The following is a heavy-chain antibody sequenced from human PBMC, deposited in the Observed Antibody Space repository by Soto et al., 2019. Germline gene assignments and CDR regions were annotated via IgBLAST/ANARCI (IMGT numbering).Heavy chain of an antibody. D-gene: IGHD1-20*01. CDR1: GFTFRNSA. V-gene: IGHV3-23*01. CDR2: ISESGVNT. CDR3: AKDGDTITPSGDY. J-gene: IGHJ4*02. Sequence: PGGSLRLSCAGSGFTFRNSAMNWFRQAPGKGLEWVSTISESGVNTFHADSVKGRFTVSRDNSKNTLYLQMNSLRVDDTAVYFCAKDGDTITPSGDYWGPGTLVTVS.